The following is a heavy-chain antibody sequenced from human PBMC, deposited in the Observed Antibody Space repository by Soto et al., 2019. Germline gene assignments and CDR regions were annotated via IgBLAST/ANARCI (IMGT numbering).Heavy chain of an antibody. CDR1: GFTVNSNY. V-gene: IGHV3-53*01. CDR2: IYSGGST. J-gene: IGHJ6*02. D-gene: IGHD1-26*01. CDR3: ARVGRSDYPYYSGMDV. Sequence: EVQLVESGGGLIQPGGSLRLSCAASGFTVNSNYMSWVRQAPGKGLEWVSLIYSGGSTYYADSVKGRFTISRDNSKSTLYLQRNSLRAEDTAVYYCARVGRSDYPYYSGMDVWGQGTTVTVSS.